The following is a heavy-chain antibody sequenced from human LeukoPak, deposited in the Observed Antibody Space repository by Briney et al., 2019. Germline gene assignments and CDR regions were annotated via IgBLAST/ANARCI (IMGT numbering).Heavy chain of an antibody. CDR3: AKDRYSSGWYTDFDY. D-gene: IGHD6-19*01. CDR2: ISNDGGNK. Sequence: GESLRLSRAASGFTFSNYAMHWVRQAPGKGLEWVAVISNDGGNKYYGDSVKGRFTISRDNSKNTVYLQMNSLRAEDTAVYYCAKDRYSSGWYTDFDYWGQGTLVTVYS. V-gene: IGHV3-30*18. J-gene: IGHJ4*02. CDR1: GFTFSNYA.